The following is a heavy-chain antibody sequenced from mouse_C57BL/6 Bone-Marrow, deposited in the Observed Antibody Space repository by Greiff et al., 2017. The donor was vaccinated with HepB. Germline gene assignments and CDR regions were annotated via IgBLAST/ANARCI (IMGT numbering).Heavy chain of an antibody. CDR1: GFTFSNYW. CDR3: IQTGRGFAY. J-gene: IGHJ3*01. V-gene: IGHV6-3*01. CDR2: IRLKSDNYAT. D-gene: IGHD4-1*01. Sequence: EVKLVESGGGLVQPGGSMKLSCVASGFTFSNYWMNWVRQSPEKGLEWVAQIRLKSDNYATHYAESVKGRFTISRDDYKSSVYLQMNNLRAEDTGIYYCIQTGRGFAYWGQGTLVTVSA.